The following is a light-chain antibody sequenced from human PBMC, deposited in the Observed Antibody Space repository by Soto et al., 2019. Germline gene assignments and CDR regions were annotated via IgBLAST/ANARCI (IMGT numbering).Light chain of an antibody. CDR3: HQYANLPIT. J-gene: IGKJ5*01. CDR1: QDISNY. CDR2: DAF. Sequence: DIQMTQSPSSLSASVGDRVTITCQASQDISNYLNWYQQKPGKAPKLLIFDAFSLETGVQSRFSGSGSGTDFPFTISSLQPEDIEKNYCHQYANLPITFGQGTRLEIK. V-gene: IGKV1-33*01.